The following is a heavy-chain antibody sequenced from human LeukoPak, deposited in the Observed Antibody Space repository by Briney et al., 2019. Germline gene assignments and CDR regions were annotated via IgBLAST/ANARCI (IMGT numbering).Heavy chain of an antibody. Sequence: GGSLRLSCAASGFTLSSYSMNWVRQAPGKGLEWVSSISSSSYIYYADSVKGRFTISRDNAKNSLYLQMNSLRAEDTAVYYCARGQDYYGSGSGEYYFDYWGQGTLVTVSS. CDR3: ARGQDYYGSGSGEYYFDY. J-gene: IGHJ4*02. D-gene: IGHD3-10*01. V-gene: IGHV3-21*01. CDR1: GFTLSSYS. CDR2: ISSSSYI.